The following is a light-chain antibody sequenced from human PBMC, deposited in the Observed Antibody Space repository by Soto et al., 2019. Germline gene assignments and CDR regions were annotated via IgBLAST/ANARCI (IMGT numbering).Light chain of an antibody. J-gene: IGKJ1*01. CDR1: QSISSW. CDR2: KAS. Sequence: DLQITQAPSTLSASVGDRVTITCXASQSISSWLAWYQQKPGKAPKLLIYKASSLESGVPSRFSGSGSGTEFTLTISSLQPDDFATYYCQQYNSYPWTSGQGAKVDIK. V-gene: IGKV1-5*03. CDR3: QQYNSYPWT.